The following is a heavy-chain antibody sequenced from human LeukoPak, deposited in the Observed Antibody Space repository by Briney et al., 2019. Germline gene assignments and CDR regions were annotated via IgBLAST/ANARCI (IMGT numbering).Heavy chain of an antibody. CDR3: AQNLRFSTQDY. D-gene: IGHD3-3*01. J-gene: IGHJ4*02. CDR1: GLTFSNYG. V-gene: IGHV3-23*01. CDR2: ISDSGGST. Sequence: PGGSLRLSCAASGLTFSNYGMHWVRQAPGKGLEWVSAISDSGGSTYYADSVKGRFTISRDNSKNTLYLQMNSLRAEDTAVYYCAQNLRFSTQDYWGQGTLVTVSS.